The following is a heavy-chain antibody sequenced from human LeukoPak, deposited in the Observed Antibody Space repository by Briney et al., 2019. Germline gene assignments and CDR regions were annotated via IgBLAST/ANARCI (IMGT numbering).Heavy chain of an antibody. J-gene: IGHJ5*02. V-gene: IGHV1-46*01. CDR3: ARDNSVGDNAWWFDP. CDR1: GYTFTGYY. CDR2: INPTGGST. D-gene: IGHD1-26*01. Sequence: AASVKVSCKASGYTFTGYYMHWVRQAPGQGLEWMGLINPTGGSTGYAQKLQGRVTMTRDMSTSTDYMELSSLRSEDTAIYYCARDNSVGDNAWWFDPWGQGTLVTVSS.